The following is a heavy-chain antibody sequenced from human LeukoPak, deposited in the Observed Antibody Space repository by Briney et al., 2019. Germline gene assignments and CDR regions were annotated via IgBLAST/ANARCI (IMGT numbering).Heavy chain of an antibody. Sequence: PGGSLRLSCAASGFIFSNYGMHWVRQAPGKGLEWVAVVWYDGSNKYYADSVKGRFTISRDNSKNMLYLQMNSLRAEDTAVYYCARDPSLRVTLDSWGQGTLVTVSS. D-gene: IGHD5/OR15-5a*01. CDR2: VWYDGSNK. J-gene: IGHJ5*01. V-gene: IGHV3-33*01. CDR3: ARDPSLRVTLDS. CDR1: GFIFSNYG.